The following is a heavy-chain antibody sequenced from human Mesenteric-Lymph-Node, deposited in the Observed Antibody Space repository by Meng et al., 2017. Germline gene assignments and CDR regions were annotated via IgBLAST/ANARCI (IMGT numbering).Heavy chain of an antibody. CDR3: ARVAAAGNEWFDP. V-gene: IGHV4-4*07. J-gene: IGHJ5*02. CDR2: IYTSGST. Sequence: ECGPGLVQPSESLSLACTVAGGSISSYYWSWSRQPAGKGLEWIGRIYTSGSTNYNPSLKSRVTMSVDTSKNQFSLKLSSVTAADTAVYYCARVAAAGNEWFDPWGQGTLVTVSS. CDR1: GGSISSYY. D-gene: IGHD6-13*01.